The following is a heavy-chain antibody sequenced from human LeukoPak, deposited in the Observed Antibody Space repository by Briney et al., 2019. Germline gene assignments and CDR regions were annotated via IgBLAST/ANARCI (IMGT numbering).Heavy chain of an antibody. CDR1: GYTLTNYG. D-gene: IGHD4-23*01. V-gene: IGHV1-2*02. CDR3: ARGDYGGNSDY. J-gene: IGHJ4*02. CDR2: INPNSGGT. Sequence: ASVKVSCKASGYTLTNYGISWVRQAPGQGLEWMGWINPNSGGTNYAQKFQGRVTMTRDTSISTAYMELSRLRSDDTAVYYCARGDYGGNSDYWGQGTLVTVSS.